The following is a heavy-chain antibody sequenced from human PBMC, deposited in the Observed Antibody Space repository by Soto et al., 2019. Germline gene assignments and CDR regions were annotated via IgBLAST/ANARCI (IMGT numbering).Heavy chain of an antibody. CDR1: GFPFSSYG. V-gene: IGHV3-30*18. CDR3: AKDLDWNDALDY. Sequence: GGSLRLSCAASGFPFSSYGMHWVRQAPGKGLEWVAVISYDGSNKYYADSVKGRFTISRDNSKNTLYLQMNSLRAEDTAVYYCAKDLDWNDALDYWGQGTLVTVSS. D-gene: IGHD1-1*01. J-gene: IGHJ4*02. CDR2: ISYDGSNK.